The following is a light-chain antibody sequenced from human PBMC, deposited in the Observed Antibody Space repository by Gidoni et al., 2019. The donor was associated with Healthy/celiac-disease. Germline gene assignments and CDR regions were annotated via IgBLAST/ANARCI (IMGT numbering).Light chain of an antibody. CDR3: QQDNSWYT. CDR2: KAS. V-gene: IGKV1-5*03. Sequence: DIYMTQPPSTLSASVGDRVTITCRASQSISSWFAWYQQKPGKAPKLLIYKASSLESGDPSRFSGSESRTEFTLTISSLQHDNFTTYDYQQDNSWYTFXQXTKLEIK. J-gene: IGKJ2*01. CDR1: QSISSW.